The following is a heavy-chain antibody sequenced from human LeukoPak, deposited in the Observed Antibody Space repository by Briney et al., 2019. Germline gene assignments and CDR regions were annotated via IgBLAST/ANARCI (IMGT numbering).Heavy chain of an antibody. CDR1: GFTFNNYA. J-gene: IGHJ5*02. V-gene: IGHV3-30*03. CDR3: TSVSAHNWFDP. CDR2: ISYDGSKK. Sequence: GGSLRLSCAASGFTFNNYAMHWVRQAPGKGLEWVAVISYDGSKKHYADSVKGRFTISRDNSKNTLYLQMNSLKTEDTAVYYCTSVSAHNWFDPWGQGTLVTVSS.